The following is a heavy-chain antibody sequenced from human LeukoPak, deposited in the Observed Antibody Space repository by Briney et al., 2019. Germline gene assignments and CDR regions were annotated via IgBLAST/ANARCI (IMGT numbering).Heavy chain of an antibody. CDR3: AVNYYDSSGYYRFDY. CDR2: ISGSGGST. CDR1: GFTFSSYA. V-gene: IGHV3-23*01. J-gene: IGHJ4*02. Sequence: GGSLRLSCAASGFTFSSYAMSWVRQPPGKGLEWVSAISGSGGSTYYADSVKGRFTISRDNSKNTLYLQMNSLRAEDTAVYYCAVNYYDSSGYYRFDYWGQGTLVTVSS. D-gene: IGHD3-22*01.